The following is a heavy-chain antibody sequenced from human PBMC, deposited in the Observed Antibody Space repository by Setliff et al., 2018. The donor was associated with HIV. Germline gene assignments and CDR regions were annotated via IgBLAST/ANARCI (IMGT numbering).Heavy chain of an antibody. D-gene: IGHD2-8*01. CDR2: ISSSSSYI. CDR3: AREWNGGYDY. Sequence: GGSLRLSCAASGFTFSYFAMHWVRQAPGKGLEWVSSISSSSSYIYYADSVRGRFTISRDNAKNSLYLQMNSLRVEDTAVCYCAREWNGGYDYWGQGTLVTVSS. V-gene: IGHV3-21*03. CDR1: GFTFSYFA. J-gene: IGHJ4*02.